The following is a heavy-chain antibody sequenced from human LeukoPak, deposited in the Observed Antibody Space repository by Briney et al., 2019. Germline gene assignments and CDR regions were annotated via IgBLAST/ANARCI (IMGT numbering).Heavy chain of an antibody. CDR2: ISGSDGST. D-gene: IGHD3-10*01. J-gene: IGHJ4*02. Sequence: GGSLRLSCAASGFSFSSYAMSWVRQAPGKGLEWVSAISGSDGSTYCADSVKGRFTISRDNCKNTLYLQMNSLRAEDTAVYYCAKDYYYGSGSYYFDYWGQGTLVTVSS. CDR3: AKDYYYGSGSYYFDY. CDR1: GFSFSSYA. V-gene: IGHV3-23*01.